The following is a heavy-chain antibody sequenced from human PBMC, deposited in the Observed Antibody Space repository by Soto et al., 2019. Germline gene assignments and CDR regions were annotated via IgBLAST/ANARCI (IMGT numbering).Heavy chain of an antibody. CDR3: ASTPPWAYYYDSSGYYLNWFDP. CDR1: GGTFSSYA. Sequence: SVKVSCKASGGTFSSYAISWVRQAPRQGLEWMGGIIPIFGTANYAQKFQGRVTITADESTSTAYMELSSLRSEDTAVYYCASTPPWAYYYDSSGYYLNWFDPWGQGTLVTVSS. J-gene: IGHJ5*02. V-gene: IGHV1-69*13. CDR2: IIPIFGTA. D-gene: IGHD3-22*01.